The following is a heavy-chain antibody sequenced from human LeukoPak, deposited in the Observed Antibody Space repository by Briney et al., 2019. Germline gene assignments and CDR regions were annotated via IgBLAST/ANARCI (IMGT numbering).Heavy chain of an antibody. CDR3: ATERPGFPMYFFDY. D-gene: IGHD1-14*01. CDR1: GLAFSTYG. J-gene: IGHJ4*02. CDR2: IDSSSSTI. Sequence: GGSLRLSCAASGLAFSTYGMNWVRQAPEKGLEWVSYIDSSSSTIFYADSVKGRFTISRGNAKNSLYLQMNSLRDEDTALYYCATERPGFPMYFFDYWGQGTLVTVSS. V-gene: IGHV3-48*02.